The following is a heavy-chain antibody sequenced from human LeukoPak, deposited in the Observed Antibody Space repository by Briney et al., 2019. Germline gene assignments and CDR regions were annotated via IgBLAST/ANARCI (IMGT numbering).Heavy chain of an antibody. V-gene: IGHV4-34*01. CDR1: GGSFSGYY. J-gene: IGHJ4*02. Sequence: SETLSLTCAVYGGSFSGYYWSWIRQPPGKGLEWIGEINHSGSTNYNPSLKSRVTISVDTSKNQFSLKLSSVTAADTAVYYCARHKVRGVIITSYYFDNWGQGTLVTVSS. D-gene: IGHD3-10*01. CDR2: INHSGST. CDR3: ARHKVRGVIITSYYFDN.